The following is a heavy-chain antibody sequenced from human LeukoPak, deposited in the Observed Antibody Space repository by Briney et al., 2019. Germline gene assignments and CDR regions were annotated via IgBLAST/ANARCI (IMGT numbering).Heavy chain of an antibody. D-gene: IGHD4-17*01. CDR2: IYPGDSDT. Sequence: PGGSLRLSGKGSGYSFTSYWIGWVRQMPGKGLEWLGIIYPGDSDTRYSPSFQGQVTISADKSISTAYLQWSSLNASDTAMYYCARQSDGDYEIRFDYWGQGTLVTVSS. V-gene: IGHV5-51*01. CDR3: ARQSDGDYEIRFDY. J-gene: IGHJ4*02. CDR1: GYSFTSYW.